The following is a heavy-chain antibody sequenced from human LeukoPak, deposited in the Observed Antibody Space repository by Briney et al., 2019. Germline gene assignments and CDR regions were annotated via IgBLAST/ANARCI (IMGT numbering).Heavy chain of an antibody. CDR3: AKDKVTMVRGVILPSSDY. Sequence: GGSLRLSCAASGFTFSSYGMHWVRQAPGKGLEWVAFIRYDGSNKYYADSVKGRFTISRDNFKNTLYLQTNSLRAEDTAVYYCAKDKVTMVRGVILPSSDYWGRGTLVTVSS. D-gene: IGHD3-10*01. V-gene: IGHV3-30*02. CDR2: IRYDGSNK. CDR1: GFTFSSYG. J-gene: IGHJ4*02.